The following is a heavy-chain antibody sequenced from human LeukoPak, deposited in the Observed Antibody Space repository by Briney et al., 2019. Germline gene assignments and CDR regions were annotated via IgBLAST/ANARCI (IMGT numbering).Heavy chain of an antibody. J-gene: IGHJ2*01. Sequence: GGSLRLSCAASGFTFSSYSMNWVRQAPGKGLEWVSSISSSSSYIYYADSVKGRFTISRDNAKNSLYLQMNSLRAEDTAVYYCATRAGSIAAAGPGWYFDLWGRGTLVTVSS. CDR2: ISSSSSYI. D-gene: IGHD6-13*01. V-gene: IGHV3-21*01. CDR3: ATRAGSIAAAGPGWYFDL. CDR1: GFTFSSYS.